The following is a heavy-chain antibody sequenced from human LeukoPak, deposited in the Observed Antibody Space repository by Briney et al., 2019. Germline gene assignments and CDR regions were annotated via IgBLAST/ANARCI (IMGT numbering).Heavy chain of an antibody. CDR1: GFTFSDYH. D-gene: IGHD3-16*01. Sequence: GGSLRLSCAASGFTFSDYHMSWIRQAPGKGLEWVSYISSSGNTIYYADSVKGRFTISRDNAKNSLYLQMNSLRAEDTAVYYCARESGGAYWGQGTLVTVSS. CDR2: ISSSGNTI. J-gene: IGHJ4*02. CDR3: ARESGGAY. V-gene: IGHV3-11*04.